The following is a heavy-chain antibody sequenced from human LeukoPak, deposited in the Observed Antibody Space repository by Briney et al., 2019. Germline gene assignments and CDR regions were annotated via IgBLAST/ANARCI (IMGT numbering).Heavy chain of an antibody. CDR1: GGSISYYY. CDR2: ISYSGST. Sequence: SETLSLTCTVSGGSISYYYWSWIRQSPGKGLEWVGYISYSGSTKYNPSLKSRVTISVDTSKNQISLKLSSVIAADTAVYYCARRPSSDYPMDVWGQGTTVTVSS. V-gene: IGHV4-59*08. J-gene: IGHJ6*02. CDR3: ARRPSSDYPMDV.